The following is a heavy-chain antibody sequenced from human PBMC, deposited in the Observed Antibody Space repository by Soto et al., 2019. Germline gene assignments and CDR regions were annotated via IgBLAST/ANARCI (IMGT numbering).Heavy chain of an antibody. CDR1: GFIFNNYA. CDR2: ITSSGVST. V-gene: IGHV3-23*01. CDR3: AKSPTNVSPRVAS. Sequence: EVHLLESGGGLVQPGGSLRLSCAASGFIFNNYAMIWVRQAPGKGLEWVSGITSSGVSTYYADSVKGRFTISRDNSKNTLYLQMDSLRAEDTAVYYCAKSPTNVSPRVASWGQGTLVTVSS. J-gene: IGHJ5*02. D-gene: IGHD2-15*01.